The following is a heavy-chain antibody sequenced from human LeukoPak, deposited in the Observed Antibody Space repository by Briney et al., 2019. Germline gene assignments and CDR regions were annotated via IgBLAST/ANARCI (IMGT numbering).Heavy chain of an antibody. CDR3: ARGTTGAVAGNFDY. V-gene: IGHV4-34*01. J-gene: IGHJ4*02. CDR2: INHSGST. D-gene: IGHD6-19*01. Sequence: PSETLSLTCAVYGGSFSGYYWSWIRQPPGKGLEWIGEINHSGSTNYNPSLKSRVTISVDTSKNQFSLKLSSVTAADTAVYYCARGTTGAVAGNFDYWGQGTLVTVSS. CDR1: GGSFSGYY.